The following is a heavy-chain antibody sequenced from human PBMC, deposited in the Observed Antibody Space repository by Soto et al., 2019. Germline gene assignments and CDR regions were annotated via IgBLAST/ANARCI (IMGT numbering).Heavy chain of an antibody. J-gene: IGHJ6*02. CDR1: GYTFTSYG. CDR3: ARPISSSSREGRYYYYYGMDV. D-gene: IGHD6-6*01. CDR2: ISAYNGNT. Sequence: GASVKVSCKASGYTFTSYGISWVRQAPGQGLEWMGWISAYNGNTNYAQKLQGRVTTTTDTSTSTAYMELRSPRSDDTAVYYCARPISSSSREGRYYYYYGMDVWGQGTTVTVSS. V-gene: IGHV1-18*01.